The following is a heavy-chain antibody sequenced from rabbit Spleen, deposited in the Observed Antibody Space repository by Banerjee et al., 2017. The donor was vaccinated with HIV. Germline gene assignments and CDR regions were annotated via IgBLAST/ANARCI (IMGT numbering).Heavy chain of an antibody. Sequence: QEQLVESGGGLVKPGASLTLTCTASGVSFSSSYDMCWVRQAPGKGLEWIGCIYTGNNKNYYASWAKGRFTISKTSSTMVTLQMTSLTAADTATYFCARDAGSYDYIDGYFSLWGQGTLVTVS. CDR3: ARDAGSYDYIDGYFSL. D-gene: IGHD8-1*01. CDR2: IYTGNNKN. CDR1: GVSFSSSYD. J-gene: IGHJ4*01. V-gene: IGHV1S45*01.